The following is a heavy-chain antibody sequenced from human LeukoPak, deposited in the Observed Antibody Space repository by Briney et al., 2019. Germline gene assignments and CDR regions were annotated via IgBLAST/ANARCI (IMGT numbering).Heavy chain of an antibody. CDR1: GYSFTSYW. CDR2: IDPSDSYT. Sequence: GESLKISCTGSGYSFTSYWISWVRQMPGKGLEWMGRIDPSDSYTNYSPSFQGHVTISADKSISTAYLQWSSLKASDTAMYYCASYCSGGSCLFDYWGQGTLVTVSS. J-gene: IGHJ4*02. V-gene: IGHV5-10-1*01. D-gene: IGHD2-15*01. CDR3: ASYCSGGSCLFDY.